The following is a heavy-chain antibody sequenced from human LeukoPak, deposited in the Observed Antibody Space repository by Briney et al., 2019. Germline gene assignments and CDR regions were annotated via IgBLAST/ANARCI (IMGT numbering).Heavy chain of an antibody. D-gene: IGHD4/OR15-4a*01. CDR2: ISGSGGST. V-gene: IGHV3-23*01. CDR3: ARGRDYGGFDY. J-gene: IGHJ4*02. CDR1: GFTFSSYA. Sequence: GGSLRLSCAASGFTFSSYAMSWVRQAPGKGLEWVSAISGSGGSTYYADSVKGRFTISRDNTRNTLYLQMNSLRAEDTAVYYCARGRDYGGFDYWGQGTLVTVSS.